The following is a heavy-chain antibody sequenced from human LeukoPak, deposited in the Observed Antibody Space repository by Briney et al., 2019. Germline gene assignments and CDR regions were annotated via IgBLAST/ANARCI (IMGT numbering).Heavy chain of an antibody. CDR1: GGPISSYY. J-gene: IGHJ4*02. CDR3: ARLDVLRYFDPTYYFDY. V-gene: IGHV4-59*08. D-gene: IGHD3-9*01. Sequence: SETLSLTCTVSGGPISSYYWSWIRQPPGKGLEWIGYIYYSGSTNYNPSLKSRVTISVDTSKNQFSLKLSSVTAADTAVYYCARLDVLRYFDPTYYFDYWGQGTLVTVSS. CDR2: IYYSGST.